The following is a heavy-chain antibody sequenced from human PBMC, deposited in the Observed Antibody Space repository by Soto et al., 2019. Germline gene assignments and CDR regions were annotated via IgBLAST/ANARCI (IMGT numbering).Heavy chain of an antibody. J-gene: IGHJ4*02. D-gene: IGHD5-12*01. CDR1: CGSISSYY. CDR3: ARAGVYSGYDGDFDY. CDR2: IYYSGST. V-gene: IGHV4-59*01. Sequence: SETLSLTCTVSCGSISSYYWSWIRQPPGKGLEWIGYIYYSGSTNYNPSLKSRVTISVDTSKNQFSLKLSSVTAADTAVYYCARAGVYSGYDGDFDYWGQGTLVTVSS.